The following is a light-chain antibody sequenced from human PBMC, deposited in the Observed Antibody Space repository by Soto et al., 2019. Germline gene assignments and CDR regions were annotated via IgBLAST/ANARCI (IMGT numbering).Light chain of an antibody. CDR3: ATWDDSLNMV. V-gene: IGLV1-47*02. CDR1: RSNIGNNY. CDR2: SNN. Sequence: QSVLTQPPSASGTPGQRVTVSCSGSRSNIGNNYVYGYQQVPGTAPKLLMHSNNQRPSGVPDRFSASKSGSSASLAISGLRSEDEADYYCATWDDSLNMVFGGGTKLTVL. J-gene: IGLJ3*02.